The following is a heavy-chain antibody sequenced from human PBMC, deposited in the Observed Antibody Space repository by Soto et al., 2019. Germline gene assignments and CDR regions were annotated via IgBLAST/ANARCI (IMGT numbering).Heavy chain of an antibody. D-gene: IGHD3-10*01. J-gene: IGHJ4*02. V-gene: IGHV3-30-3*01. CDR2: ISRDGNNK. CDR1: GFTFNRHA. CDR3: ARSRSGAVADSFDY. Sequence: QVQLVASGGGVVHLGRSLTLSCAASGFTFNRHAIHWVRQSPGKGLAWGTVISRDGNNKYSADSVKGRFTISRDNAKNTVILQMNSLRREDTAIYYCARSRSGAVADSFDYWGQGTPVTVSS.